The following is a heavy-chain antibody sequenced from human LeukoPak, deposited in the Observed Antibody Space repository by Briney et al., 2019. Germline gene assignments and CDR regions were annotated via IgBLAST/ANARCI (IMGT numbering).Heavy chain of an antibody. V-gene: IGHV3-11*06. CDR2: ISSSSSYR. J-gene: IGHJ6*04. CDR3: ARDPYYYGSGRYYYGMDV. D-gene: IGHD3-10*01. CDR1: GFTFSDYY. Sequence: PGGSLRLSCAASGFTFSDYYMSWIRQAPGKGLEWVSYISSSSSYRNYADSVKGRFTISRDNAKNSLYLQMSSLRAEDTAVYYCARDPYYYGSGRYYYGMDVWGKGTTVTVSS.